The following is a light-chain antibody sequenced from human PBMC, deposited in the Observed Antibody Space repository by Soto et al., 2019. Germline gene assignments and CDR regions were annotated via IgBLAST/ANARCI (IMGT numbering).Light chain of an antibody. V-gene: IGLV2-14*01. CDR3: SSDPNSGTRL. CDR1: SSDLGVYNY. Sequence: QSALTQPASVSGSPGQSITITCTGTSSDLGVYNYVSWYQLHPGKAPKVIIYEVTYRPSGVTDRVSGARSGNTASLTISGLQADDDPDYYCSSDPNSGTRLFGTGTKLTVL. J-gene: IGLJ1*01. CDR2: EVT.